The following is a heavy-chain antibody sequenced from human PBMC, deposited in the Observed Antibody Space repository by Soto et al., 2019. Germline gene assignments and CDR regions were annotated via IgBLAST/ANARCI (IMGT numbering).Heavy chain of an antibody. J-gene: IGHJ4*02. CDR3: ASDPLAVTGSFVDY. CDR1: GLTFNIFA. Sequence: PGGSLRLSCAASGLTFNIFAFHWVRQAPGKGLEWLSVISYDGREIHYSESVKGRFTISRDSSTNTVYLQMNSLRNEDTAVYYCASDPLAVTGSFVDYWGQGTLVTASS. V-gene: IGHV3-30-3*01. D-gene: IGHD3-9*01. CDR2: ISYDGREI.